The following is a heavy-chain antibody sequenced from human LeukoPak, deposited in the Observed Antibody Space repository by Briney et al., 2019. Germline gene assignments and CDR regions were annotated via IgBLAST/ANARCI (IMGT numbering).Heavy chain of an antibody. CDR3: ASIAARRGNWFDP. CDR1: GFTFSSYS. V-gene: IGHV3-21*01. Sequence: GGSLRLSCAASGFTFSSYSMNWVRQAPGKGLEWVSSISSSSSYIYYADSVKGRFTISRDNAKNSLYLQMNSLRAEDTAVYYCASIAARRGNWFDPWGQGTLVAVSS. CDR2: ISSSSSYI. J-gene: IGHJ5*02. D-gene: IGHD6-6*01.